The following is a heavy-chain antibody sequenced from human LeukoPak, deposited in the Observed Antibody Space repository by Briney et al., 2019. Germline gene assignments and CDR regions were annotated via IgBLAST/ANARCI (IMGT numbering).Heavy chain of an antibody. Sequence: RGSLRLSCAASGFTFSSYWMSWVRQAPGKGLEWVANIKQDGSEKYYVDSVKGRFTISRDNAKNSLYLQMNSLRAEDTAVYYCARDVRPDFWSGSNWFDPWGQGTLVTVSS. V-gene: IGHV3-7*01. D-gene: IGHD3-3*01. CDR1: GFTFSSYW. J-gene: IGHJ5*02. CDR3: ARDVRPDFWSGSNWFDP. CDR2: IKQDGSEK.